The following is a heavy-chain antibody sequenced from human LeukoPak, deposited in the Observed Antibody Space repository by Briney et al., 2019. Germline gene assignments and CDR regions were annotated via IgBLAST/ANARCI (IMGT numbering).Heavy chain of an antibody. CDR1: GVSISSYY. V-gene: IGHV4-59*01. J-gene: IGHJ2*01. Sequence: PSETLSLTCTVSGVSISSYYWSWIRQPPGKGLEWIGYIYYSGSTNYNPSLKSRVTISVDTSKNQFPLKLSSVTAADTAVYYCARVGLMVYAGATHWYFDLWGRGTLVTVSS. D-gene: IGHD2-8*01. CDR2: IYYSGST. CDR3: ARVGLMVYAGATHWYFDL.